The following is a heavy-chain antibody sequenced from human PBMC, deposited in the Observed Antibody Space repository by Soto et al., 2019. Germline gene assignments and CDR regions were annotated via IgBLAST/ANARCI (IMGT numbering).Heavy chain of an antibody. CDR1: GFTFSSYS. CDR2: ISSSSSYI. Sequence: GGSLRLSCAASGFTFSSYSMNWVRQAPGKGLEWVSSISSSSSYIYYADSVKGRFTISRDNAKNSLYLQMNSLRAEDTAVYYCASETYNWNYDYYYYMDVWGKGTTVTVSS. V-gene: IGHV3-21*01. CDR3: ASETYNWNYDYYYYMDV. J-gene: IGHJ6*03. D-gene: IGHD1-7*01.